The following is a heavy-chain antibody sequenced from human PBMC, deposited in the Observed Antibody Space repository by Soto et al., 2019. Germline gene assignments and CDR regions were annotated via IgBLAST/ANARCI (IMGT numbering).Heavy chain of an antibody. Sequence: TSETLSLTCAVYGGSFSGYYWSWIRQPPGKGLEWIGEINHSGSTNYNPSLKSRVTISVDTSKNQFSLKLSSVTAADTAVYYCARRPLKYQLLSRYFDYWGQGTLVTVSS. CDR2: INHSGST. CDR1: GGSFSGYY. J-gene: IGHJ4*02. CDR3: ARRPLKYQLLSRYFDY. D-gene: IGHD2-2*01. V-gene: IGHV4-34*01.